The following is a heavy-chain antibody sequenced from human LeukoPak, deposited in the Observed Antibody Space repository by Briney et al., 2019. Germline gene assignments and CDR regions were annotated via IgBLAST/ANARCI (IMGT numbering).Heavy chain of an antibody. D-gene: IGHD3-9*01. CDR1: GFTFSGSA. J-gene: IGHJ4*02. Sequence: PGGSLKLSCAASGFTFSGSAMHWVRQASGKGLEWVGRIRSKANSYATAYAASVKGRFTISRDDSKNTAYLQMNSLKTEDTAVYYCTRHGPPPDDYDILTGYYARYYFDYWGQGTLVTVSS. V-gene: IGHV3-73*01. CDR2: IRSKANSYAT. CDR3: TRHGPPPDDYDILTGYYARYYFDY.